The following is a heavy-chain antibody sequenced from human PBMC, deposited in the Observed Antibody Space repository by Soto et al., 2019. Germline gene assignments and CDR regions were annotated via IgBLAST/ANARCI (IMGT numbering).Heavy chain of an antibody. V-gene: IGHV1-2*02. Sequence: ASVKVSCKASGYTFTDYYMHWVRQAPGQGLEWMGWINPNSGGTNYAQKFQGRVTMTRDTSISTAYMELNRLRSDDTAVYYCARDQSPSSGWPGMDVWGQGTTVTVSS. CDR1: GYTFTDYY. D-gene: IGHD6-19*01. CDR3: ARDQSPSSGWPGMDV. J-gene: IGHJ6*02. CDR2: INPNSGGT.